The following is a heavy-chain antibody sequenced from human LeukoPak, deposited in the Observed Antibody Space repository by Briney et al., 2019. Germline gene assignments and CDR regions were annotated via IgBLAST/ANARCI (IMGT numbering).Heavy chain of an antibody. CDR1: GFTFSSYA. D-gene: IGHD2-15*01. CDR2: ISGRGGSP. J-gene: IGHJ6*02. CDR3: AIVGLLLGDYYGMDV. V-gene: IGHV3-23*01. Sequence: GGSLRLSCAASGFTFSSYAMSWVRQAPGKGLEWVSAISGRGGSPYYPASVKGRFTLYRDNCKNAQYLQMNSLRPGDTAIYYCAIVGLLLGDYYGMDVWGQGAKVTDSS.